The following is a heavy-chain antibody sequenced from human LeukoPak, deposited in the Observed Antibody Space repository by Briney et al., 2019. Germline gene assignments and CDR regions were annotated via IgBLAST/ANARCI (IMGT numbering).Heavy chain of an antibody. CDR1: GYTFTTYD. J-gene: IGHJ4*02. V-gene: IGHV1-18*01. CDR3: ARGPNRYFDY. Sequence: ASVKVSCKASGYTFTTYDITWVRQAPGQGLEWMGWISPYNGNTNYAQKLQGRVTMTTDTSTSIAYMELRSLRSDDTAVYYCARGPNRYFDYWGQGTLVTVSS. CDR2: ISPYNGNT. D-gene: IGHD2-15*01.